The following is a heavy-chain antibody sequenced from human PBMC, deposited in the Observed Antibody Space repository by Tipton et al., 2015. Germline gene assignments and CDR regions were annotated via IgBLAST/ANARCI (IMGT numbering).Heavy chain of an antibody. CDR2: ISNSGSTI. CDR1: GFPFSDYY. Sequence: SLRLSCAASGFPFSDYYMTWIRQAPGKGLEWLSYISNSGSTIKYADSVKGRFIISRDNAKNSLYLEMNSLRAEDTAVYYCARDAVPLGDLFDIWGQGTMVTVSS. CDR3: ARDAVPLGDLFDI. J-gene: IGHJ3*02. V-gene: IGHV3-11*04. D-gene: IGHD3-10*01.